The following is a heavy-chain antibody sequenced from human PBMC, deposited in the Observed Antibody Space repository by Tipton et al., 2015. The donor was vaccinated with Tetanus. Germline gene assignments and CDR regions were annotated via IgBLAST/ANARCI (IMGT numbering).Heavy chain of an antibody. CDR3: AKGRVPASMGTYWFFDL. V-gene: IGHV3-74*01. J-gene: IGHJ2*01. Sequence: SLRLSCAASGFTFSSYWMHWVRQAPGKGLVWVSRISWNSGSQGYADSVKGRFTISRDNAKNSLYLQMNSLRLEDTAFYYCAKGRVPASMGTYWFFDLWGRGSLVTVSS. CDR2: ISWNSGSQ. D-gene: IGHD2/OR15-2a*01. CDR1: GFTFSSYW.